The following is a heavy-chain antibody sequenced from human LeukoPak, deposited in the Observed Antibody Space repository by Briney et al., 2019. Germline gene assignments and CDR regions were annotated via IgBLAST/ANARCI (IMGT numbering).Heavy chain of an antibody. J-gene: IGHJ4*02. D-gene: IGHD1-26*01. V-gene: IGHV4-30-4*01. Sequence: SQTLSLTCTVSGGSISSGDYYWSWIRQPPGKGLERIGYIYYSGSTYYNPSLRSRVTISVDTSKNQFSLKLNSVTAADTAVYYCVRDRELTYWSQGTLVTVSS. CDR1: GGSISSGDYY. CDR2: IYYSGST. CDR3: VRDRELTY.